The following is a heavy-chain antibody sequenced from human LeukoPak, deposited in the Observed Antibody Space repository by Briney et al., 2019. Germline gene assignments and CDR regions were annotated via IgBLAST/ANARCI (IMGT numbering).Heavy chain of an antibody. CDR1: GGSISSYY. J-gene: IGHJ3*02. CDR2: IYYSGST. CDR3: ARHPQQWLVSDYAFDI. Sequence: SETLSLTCTVSGGSISSYYWSWIRQAPGKGLEWIGYIYYSGSTNYNPTLKSRVTISVDTSKTHFSLKLSSVTAAATAVYYCARHPQQWLVSDYAFDIWGQGTMVTVSS. D-gene: IGHD6-19*01. V-gene: IGHV4-59*08.